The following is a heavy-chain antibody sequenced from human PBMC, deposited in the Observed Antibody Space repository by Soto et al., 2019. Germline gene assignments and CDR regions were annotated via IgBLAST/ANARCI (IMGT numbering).Heavy chain of an antibody. D-gene: IGHD1-26*01. Sequence: LQTGSLTCTVSGASIKNDYFYWSWVLQPPGKGVEWIGYIHYSGRTYFNPSLKSRVGISIDTSKNQFSLKMTSVTAADTAGYYGTRGGAIAHFYYDSGVQGRRGTV. CDR2: IHYSGRT. CDR3: TRGGAIAHFYYDS. J-gene: IGHJ4*02. V-gene: IGHV4-30-4*01. CDR1: GASIKNDYFY.